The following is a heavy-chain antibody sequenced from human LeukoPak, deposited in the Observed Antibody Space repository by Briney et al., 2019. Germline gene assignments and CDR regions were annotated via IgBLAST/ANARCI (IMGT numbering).Heavy chain of an antibody. CDR1: GFTFSSYS. V-gene: IGHV3-21*01. CDR3: ARDPYSGLFDY. D-gene: IGHD4-11*01. J-gene: IGHJ4*02. Sequence: GGPLRLSCAASGFTFSSYSMNWVRQVPGKGLEWVSSISSSGSYIYYADSVKGRFTISRDNAKNSLYLQMNSLRAEDTAVYYCARDPYSGLFDYWGQGTLATVSS. CDR2: ISSSGSYI.